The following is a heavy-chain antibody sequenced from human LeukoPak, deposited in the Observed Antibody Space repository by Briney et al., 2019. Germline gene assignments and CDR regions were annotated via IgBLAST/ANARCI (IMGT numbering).Heavy chain of an antibody. CDR2: ISHDGSEK. CDR1: GFTFWTYS. V-gene: IGHV3-30*04. Sequence: GGSLRLSCTASGFTFWTYSLHWVRQAPGKGLEWVAIISHDGSEKNYADSVKGRFTISRDNSKDTLYLQMDVLRADDTALYFCVRGRGVTAAGRFDYWGQGTLVTVSS. CDR3: VRGRGVTAAGRFDY. D-gene: IGHD6-13*01. J-gene: IGHJ4*02.